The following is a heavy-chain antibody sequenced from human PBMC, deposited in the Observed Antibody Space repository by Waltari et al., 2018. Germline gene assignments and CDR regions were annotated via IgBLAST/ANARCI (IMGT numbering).Heavy chain of an antibody. CDR1: GFSLSTSGLG. CDR3: AHRTTVTTFDY. D-gene: IGHD4-17*01. V-gene: IGHV2-5*01. J-gene: IGHJ4*02. CDR2: IYWNDDK. Sequence: QITLKESGPTLVKPTQTLTLTFTFSGFSLSTSGLGVGWIRQPPGKALEWLALIYWNDDKRYSPSLKSRLTITKDTSKNQVVLTMTNMDPVDTATYYCAHRTTVTTFDYWGQGTLVTVSS.